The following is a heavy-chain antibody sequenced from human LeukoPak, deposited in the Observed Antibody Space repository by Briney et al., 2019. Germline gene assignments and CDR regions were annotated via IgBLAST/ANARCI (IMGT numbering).Heavy chain of an antibody. CDR1: GGSISSSSYY. CDR3: ARDPKPINYYGIDY. J-gene: IGHJ4*02. V-gene: IGHV4-39*07. CDR2: IYYSGST. D-gene: IGHD3-10*01. Sequence: PSETLSLTCTVSGGSISSSSYYWGWIRQPPGKGLEWIGSIYYSGSTYYNPSLRSRVTISVDTSKNQFSLKLSSVTAADTAVYYCARDPKPINYYGIDYWGQGTLVTVSS.